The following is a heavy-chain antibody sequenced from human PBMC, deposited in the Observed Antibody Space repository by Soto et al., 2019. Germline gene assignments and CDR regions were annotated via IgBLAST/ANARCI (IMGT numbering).Heavy chain of an antibody. V-gene: IGHV4-59*08. J-gene: IGHJ4*02. D-gene: IGHD2-8*01. CDR3: ARLLGYCTNGVCYEGDY. Sequence: QVQLQESGPGLVKPSETLSLTCTVSGGSISSYYWSWIRQPPGKGLEWIGYIYYSGSTNYNPSLKSRVTISVDTSKIQFSLKLSSVTAADTAVYYCARLLGYCTNGVCYEGDYWGQGTLVTVSS. CDR2: IYYSGST. CDR1: GGSISSYY.